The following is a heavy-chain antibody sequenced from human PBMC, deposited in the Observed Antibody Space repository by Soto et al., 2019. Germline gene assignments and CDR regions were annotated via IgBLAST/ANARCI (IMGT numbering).Heavy chain of an antibody. V-gene: IGHV3-21*01. CDR1: GFTFSSYS. CDR3: ARDAGAARPPSAYYYYMDV. D-gene: IGHD6-6*01. CDR2: ISSSSSYI. J-gene: IGHJ6*03. Sequence: EVQLVESGGGQVKPGGSLRLSCAASGFTFSSYSMNWVRQAPGKGLEWVSSISSSSSYIYYADSVKGRFTISRDNAKNSLYLQMNSLRAEDTAVYYCARDAGAARPPSAYYYYMDVWGKGTTVTVSS.